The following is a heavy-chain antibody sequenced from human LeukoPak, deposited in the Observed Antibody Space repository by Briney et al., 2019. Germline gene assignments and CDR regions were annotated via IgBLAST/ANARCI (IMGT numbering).Heavy chain of an antibody. V-gene: IGHV3-23*01. CDR1: GFTFSSYG. CDR3: AKDHSNRRSDVLRYFDY. CDR2: ISGSGGST. Sequence: GGSLRLSCAASGFTFSSYGMSWVRQAPGKGLEWVSTISGSGGSTYYADPVKGRFAISRDNSKTTLYLQMNSLRAEDSAVYYCAKDHSNRRSDVLRYFDYWGQGTLVTVST. J-gene: IGHJ4*02. D-gene: IGHD4-17*01.